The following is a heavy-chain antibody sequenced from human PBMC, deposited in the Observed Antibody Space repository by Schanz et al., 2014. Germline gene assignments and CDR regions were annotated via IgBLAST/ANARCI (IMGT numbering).Heavy chain of an antibody. D-gene: IGHD3-9*01. CDR1: GFTLTSYA. Sequence: EVQVVESGGGLVQPGGSLRLSCEASGFTLTSYALTWVRQAPGKGLEWVAGISGSGGSTDYADSVKGRFIIPRDNSKNTLYLQVNSLRAEDTAVYDCAQHVRSLTGNDYWGQGTLVTVSS. CDR3: AQHVRSLTGNDY. CDR2: ISGSGGST. V-gene: IGHV3-23*04. J-gene: IGHJ4*02.